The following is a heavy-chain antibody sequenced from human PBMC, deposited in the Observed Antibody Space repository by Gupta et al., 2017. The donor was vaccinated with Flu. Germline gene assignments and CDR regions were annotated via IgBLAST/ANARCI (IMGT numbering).Heavy chain of an antibody. D-gene: IGHD1-26*01. CDR2: IIPLFGTPTA. V-gene: IGHV1-69*01. CDR1: GVIFSGNA. CDR3: ARLSGAYSGWFDP. Sequence: QVQLVQSGAEVKRPGSSVKVSCKTSGVIFSGNAISWVRQAPGQGLEWLGGIIPLFGTPTASYAENFQGRITITADESTTTAYLEVSGLRYEDTAVYYCARLSGAYSGWFDPWGQGTLVTVSS. J-gene: IGHJ5*02.